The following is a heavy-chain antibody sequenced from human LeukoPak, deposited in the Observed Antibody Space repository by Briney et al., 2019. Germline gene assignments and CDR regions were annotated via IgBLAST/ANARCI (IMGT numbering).Heavy chain of an antibody. CDR1: GYNFHKFW. CDR3: SRGSNVSGKYYHFFDS. V-gene: IGHV5-51*01. J-gene: IGHJ5*01. CDR2: IYPGDSDT. Sequence: GESLKISCKASGYNFHKFWIGWVRQMPGKGLEWMGIIYPGDSDTRYGPAFQGHVTISADKSITTAYLQWGSPKASDTGIYYCSRGSNVSGKYYHFFDSWGQGTLVTVSS. D-gene: IGHD2/OR15-2a*01.